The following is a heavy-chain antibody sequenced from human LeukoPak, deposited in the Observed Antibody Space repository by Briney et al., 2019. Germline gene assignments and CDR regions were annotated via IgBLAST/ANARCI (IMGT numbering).Heavy chain of an antibody. D-gene: IGHD4-17*01. V-gene: IGHV3-66*01. Sequence: GGSLRLSCAASGFTVSSNYMSWVRQAPGKGLEWVSVIYSGGSTYYADSVKGRFTISRDNSKNTLYLQMNSLRAEDTAVYYCARDSSLAPSTVTAPWGYWGQGTLVTVSS. CDR1: GFTVSSNY. CDR3: ARDSSLAPSTVTAPWGY. CDR2: IYSGGST. J-gene: IGHJ4*02.